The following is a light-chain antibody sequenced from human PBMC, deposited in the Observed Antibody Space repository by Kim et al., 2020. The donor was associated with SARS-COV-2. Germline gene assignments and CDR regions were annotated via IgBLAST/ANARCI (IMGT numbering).Light chain of an antibody. J-gene: IGLJ3*02. CDR3: NSRDSSGNHLRV. CDR1: SLRSYY. V-gene: IGLV3-19*01. Sequence: SSELTQDPAVSVALGQTVRITCQGDSLRSYYASWYQQKPGQAPVLVIYGKNNRPSGIPDRFSGSSSGNTVSLTITGAQAEDEADYYCNSRDSSGNHLRVFGGGTKLTVL. CDR2: GKN.